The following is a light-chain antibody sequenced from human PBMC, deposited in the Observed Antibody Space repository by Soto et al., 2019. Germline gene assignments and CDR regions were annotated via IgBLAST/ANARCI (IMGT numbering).Light chain of an antibody. V-gene: IGKV3-15*01. CDR1: QSVRSN. CDR3: QQYKNWPTYT. J-gene: IGKJ2*01. CDR2: GAS. Sequence: VRTQSPATLSVSPGERAPLSCRASQSVRSNLAWYQQKPCQAPRLLIYGASTRATDIPARFSGSGSGSDFTLTISSLQSEDFAVYYCQQYKNWPTYTFCQGTKVDIK.